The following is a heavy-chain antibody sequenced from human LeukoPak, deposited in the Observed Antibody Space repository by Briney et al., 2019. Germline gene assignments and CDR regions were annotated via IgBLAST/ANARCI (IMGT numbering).Heavy chain of an antibody. D-gene: IGHD2-21*02. V-gene: IGHV3-23*01. Sequence: PGGSLRLSRAASGFTFSTYAMSWVRQAPGKGLEWVSAISGSGGSTYYADSVKGRFTISRDNSKNTLYLQMNSLRAEDTAVYYCAKDRHGIVVVTNYWFDPWGQGTLVTVSS. CDR1: GFTFSTYA. CDR2: ISGSGGST. J-gene: IGHJ5*02. CDR3: AKDRHGIVVVTNYWFDP.